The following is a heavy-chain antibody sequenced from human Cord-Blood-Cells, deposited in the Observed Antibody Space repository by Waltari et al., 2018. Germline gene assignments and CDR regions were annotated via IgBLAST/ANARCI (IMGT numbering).Heavy chain of an antibody. CDR2: INPSGGST. Sequence: QVQLVQSGAEVKKPGASVKVSYKASGYTFTSYYMHWVRQAPGQGLEWMGIINPSGGSTSYAQKFQGRVTMTRDTSTSTVYMELSSLRSEDTAVYYCASRGRDWYFDLWGRGTLVTVSS. CDR1: GYTFTSYY. D-gene: IGHD3-10*01. CDR3: ASRGRDWYFDL. V-gene: IGHV1-46*01. J-gene: IGHJ2*01.